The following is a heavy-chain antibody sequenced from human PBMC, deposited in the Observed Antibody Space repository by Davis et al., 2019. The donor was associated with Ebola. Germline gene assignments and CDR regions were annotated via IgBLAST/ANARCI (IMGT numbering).Heavy chain of an antibody. CDR3: ARRWGGYGDY. CDR1: GGSISNYY. D-gene: IGHD5-12*01. Sequence: GSLRLSCTVSGGSISNYYWSWIRQSPGKGLEWIGYIYYSGSTNYNPSLKSRVTISVDTSKNQFSLKLSSVTAADTAVYYCARRWGGYGDYWGQGTLVTVSS. V-gene: IGHV4-59*08. J-gene: IGHJ4*02. CDR2: IYYSGST.